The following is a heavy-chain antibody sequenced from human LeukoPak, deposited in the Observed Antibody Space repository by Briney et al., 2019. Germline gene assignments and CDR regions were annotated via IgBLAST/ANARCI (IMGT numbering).Heavy chain of an antibody. Sequence: GSLRLSCAASGFTFSTYAMSWVRQAPGKGLEWVSVIGGSGGSTYYADSVKGRFTISRDNSKNTLYLQMNSLRAEDTAVYYCAKSSLVTTPLYYFDYWGQETLVTVSS. V-gene: IGHV3-23*01. J-gene: IGHJ4*02. CDR3: AKSSLVTTPLYYFDY. D-gene: IGHD4-17*01. CDR2: IGGSGGST. CDR1: GFTFSTYA.